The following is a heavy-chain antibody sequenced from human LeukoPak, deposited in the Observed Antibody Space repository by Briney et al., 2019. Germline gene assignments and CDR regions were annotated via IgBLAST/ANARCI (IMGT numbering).Heavy chain of an antibody. CDR1: GFTFSNYT. J-gene: IGHJ4*02. CDR2: ISGSVDSA. CDR3: AKDHSTGYYYFDY. Sequence: GGSLRLSSAASGFTFSNYTMSWVPQTPGEGLERVSVISGSVDSAYYAHSVESRVTISRDNYKNTLYLQMNSLRAEDTAVYYCAKDHSTGYYYFDYWGQGTLVTVSS. D-gene: IGHD3-22*01. V-gene: IGHV3-23*01.